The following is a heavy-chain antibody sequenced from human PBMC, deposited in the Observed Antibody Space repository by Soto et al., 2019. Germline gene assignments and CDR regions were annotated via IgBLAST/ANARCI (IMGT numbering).Heavy chain of an antibody. CDR3: ASYTPGYCSSTSCLVFDY. V-gene: IGHV1-69*13. J-gene: IGHJ4*02. D-gene: IGHD2-2*01. Sequence: SVKVSCKASGGTFSSYAISWVRQAPGQGLEWMGGIIPIFGTANYAQKFQGRVTITADESTSTAYMELSSPRSEDTAVYYCASYTPGYCSSTSCLVFDYWGQGTLVTVSS. CDR1: GGTFSSYA. CDR2: IIPIFGTA.